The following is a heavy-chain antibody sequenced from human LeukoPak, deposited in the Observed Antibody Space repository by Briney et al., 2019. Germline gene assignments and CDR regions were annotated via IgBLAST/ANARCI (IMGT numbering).Heavy chain of an antibody. CDR1: GFTFSNYW. CDR2: INSDGSST. CDR3: ARAGNYVGGTYRTDVFDY. Sequence: TGGSLRLSCAASGFTFSNYWMHWVRQAPGKGLVWVSRINSDGSSTSYAGSVKGRFTISRDSAKNTLYLQMNSLRAEDTAVYYCARAGNYVGGTYRTDVFDYWGQGTLVTVSS. J-gene: IGHJ4*02. V-gene: IGHV3-74*01. D-gene: IGHD3-16*02.